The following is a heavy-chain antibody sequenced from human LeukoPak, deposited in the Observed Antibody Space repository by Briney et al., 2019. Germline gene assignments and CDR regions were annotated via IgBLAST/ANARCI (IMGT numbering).Heavy chain of an antibody. CDR1: GSTFSSYS. D-gene: IGHD2-2*01. Sequence: GGSLRLTCAASGSTFSSYSMNWVRQAPGKGLEWVSSISSSSDHIAYADSVKGRFTISRDNAKNALYLQVNSLRAEDTAVYYCARGVVPAAFDYWGQGTLVTVSS. CDR2: ISSSSDHI. CDR3: ARGVVPAAFDY. J-gene: IGHJ4*02. V-gene: IGHV3-21*01.